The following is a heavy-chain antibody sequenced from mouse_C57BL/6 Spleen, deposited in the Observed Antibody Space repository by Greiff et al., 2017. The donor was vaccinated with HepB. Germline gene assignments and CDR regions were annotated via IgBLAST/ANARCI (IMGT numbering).Heavy chain of an antibody. CDR2: IYPGGGYT. D-gene: IGHD1-1*01. J-gene: IGHJ2*01. CDR3: ARQGYYYGSSYYFDY. CDR1: GYTFTNYW. Sequence: VKLMESGAELVRPGTSVKMSCKASGYTFTNYWIGWAKQRPGHGLEWIGDIYPGGGYTNYNEKFKGKATLTADKSSSTAYMQFSSLTSEDSAIYYCARQGYYYGSSYYFDYWGQGTTLTVSS. V-gene: IGHV1-63*01.